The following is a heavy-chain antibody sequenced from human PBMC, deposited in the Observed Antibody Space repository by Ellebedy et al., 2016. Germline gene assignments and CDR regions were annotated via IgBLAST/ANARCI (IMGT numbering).Heavy chain of an antibody. D-gene: IGHD2-8*01. Sequence: GESLKISCKGSGYSFTSYWISWVRQMPGKGLEWMGRIDPSDSYTNYSPSFQGHVTISADKSISTAYLQWSSLKASDTAMYYCARHGVSRSRWFDPWGQGTLVTVSS. CDR2: IDPSDSYT. CDR1: GYSFTSYW. V-gene: IGHV5-10-1*01. J-gene: IGHJ5*02. CDR3: ARHGVSRSRWFDP.